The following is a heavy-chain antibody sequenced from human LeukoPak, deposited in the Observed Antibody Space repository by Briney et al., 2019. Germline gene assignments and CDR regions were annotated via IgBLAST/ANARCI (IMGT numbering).Heavy chain of an antibody. J-gene: IGHJ4*02. CDR3: ARDMDSSSHYFDY. V-gene: IGHV3-30-3*01. Sequence: GGSLRPSCVASGFSLRGYAMHWARQAPGKGGLEWVTMISYDGRDQYYADSVKGRFTISRDDSKNTLFLQMNSLRVEDTAVYYCARDMDSSSHYFDYWGQGALVTVSS. D-gene: IGHD6-6*01. CDR2: ISYDGRDQ. CDR1: GFSLRGYA.